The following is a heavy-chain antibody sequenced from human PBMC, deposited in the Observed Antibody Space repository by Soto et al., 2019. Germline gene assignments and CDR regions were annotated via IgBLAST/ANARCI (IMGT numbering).Heavy chain of an antibody. CDR3: ARDQDDFWSGSKIVAYGMDV. CDR1: GDSVSSNSAA. Sequence: SQTLSLTCAISGDSVSSNSAAWNWIRQSPSRGLEWLGRTYYRSKWYNDYAVSVKSRITINPDTSKNQFSLQLNSVTPEDTAVYYCARDQDDFWSGSKIVAYGMDVWGQGTTVTVSS. J-gene: IGHJ6*02. D-gene: IGHD3-3*01. V-gene: IGHV6-1*01. CDR2: TYYRSKWYN.